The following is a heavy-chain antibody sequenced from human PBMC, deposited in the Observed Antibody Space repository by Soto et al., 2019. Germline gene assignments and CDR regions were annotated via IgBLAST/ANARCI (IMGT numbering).Heavy chain of an antibody. Sequence: GGSLRLSYAAFGFNFSNYAVSWVLQAPGKWLEWVSTISVSGGTTYYADSVKGRFTISRDNSKNTLYLQMSSLRAEDTALYYCAKDPSAYNWNFGGWFDPWGQGTLVTVSS. D-gene: IGHD1-7*01. CDR1: GFNFSNYA. J-gene: IGHJ5*02. CDR3: AKDPSAYNWNFGGWFDP. V-gene: IGHV3-23*01. CDR2: ISVSGGTT.